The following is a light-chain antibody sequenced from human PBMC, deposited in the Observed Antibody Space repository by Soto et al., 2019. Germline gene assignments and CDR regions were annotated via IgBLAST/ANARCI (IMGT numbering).Light chain of an antibody. CDR3: AAWDDSRNGVE. CDR2: NDD. J-gene: IGLJ2*01. CDR1: TSNIGNNA. V-gene: IGLV1-36*01. Sequence: QLVLTQPPSVSEAPRQRVTISCSGSTSNIGNNAVNWYQQVPGKAPKLLIYNDDVLASGVSDRFSGSKSGTSASLAISGLQSEDEADYYCAAWDDSRNGVEFGGGTKLTVL.